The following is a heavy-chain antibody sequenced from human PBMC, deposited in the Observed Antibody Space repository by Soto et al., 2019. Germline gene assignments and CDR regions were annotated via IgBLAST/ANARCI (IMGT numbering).Heavy chain of an antibody. V-gene: IGHV3-23*01. J-gene: IGHJ3*01. CDR2: IGGDGYKP. CDR1: EFIFSDYA. Sequence: GGSLRLSCVASEFIFSDYAMSWVRQAPGKGPEWVSVIGGDGYKPEYADSVKGRFTVSRDNSKNMLYLQMDSLRVDDTAVYYCAYVSFCRNGICDPFAVWGRGTMVPGS. D-gene: IGHD3-10*02. CDR3: AYVSFCRNGICDPFAV.